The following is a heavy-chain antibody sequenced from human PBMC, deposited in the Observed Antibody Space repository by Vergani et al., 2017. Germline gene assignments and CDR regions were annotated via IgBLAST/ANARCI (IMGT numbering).Heavy chain of an antibody. CDR1: GESFSSYY. CDR3: ARDSAVGGTFDS. V-gene: IGHV4-59*10. CDR2: IYYSGRT. D-gene: IGHD1-26*01. Sequence: QVQLQQWGAGVVKPSGTLSLTCAVFGESFSSYYLSWVRQPAGKGLEWIGRIYYSGRTDYNPSLESRVTISVDTSKNTFSLKLNSVTAADTAIYYCARDSAVGGTFDSWGQGTLVSVSS. J-gene: IGHJ4*02.